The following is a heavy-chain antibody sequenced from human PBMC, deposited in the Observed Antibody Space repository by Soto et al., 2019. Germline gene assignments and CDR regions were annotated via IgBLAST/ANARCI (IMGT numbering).Heavy chain of an antibody. Sequence: EVQLLESGGGLVQPGGSLRLSCAASGFTFSSYAMSWVRQAPGKGLEWVSSVSGSSGSKSYADSVKGRFTISRDNLKSAVYVQMNSLRAEDTAVYFCAKDWCSGTTCYCLENWGQGTLVTVSS. D-gene: IGHD1-7*01. CDR2: VSGSSGSK. J-gene: IGHJ4*02. V-gene: IGHV3-23*01. CDR1: GFTFSSYA. CDR3: AKDWCSGTTCYCLEN.